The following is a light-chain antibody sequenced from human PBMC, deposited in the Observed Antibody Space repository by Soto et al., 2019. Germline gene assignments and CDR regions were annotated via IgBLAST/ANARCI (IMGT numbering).Light chain of an antibody. J-gene: IGKJ4*01. CDR3: QQRSNWPPVLT. V-gene: IGKV3D-20*02. CDR2: GAS. CDR1: QSVTSNY. Sequence: EVVMTQSPATLSVSPGERATLSCRASQSVTSNYLAWYQQKPGQAPRLLIYGASNWATGIPARFGGSGSGTNFTLTISSLEPEDFAVYYCQQRSNWPPVLTFGGGTKVEIK.